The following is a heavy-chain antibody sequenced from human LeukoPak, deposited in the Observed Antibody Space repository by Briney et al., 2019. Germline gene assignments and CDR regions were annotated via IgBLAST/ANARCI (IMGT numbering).Heavy chain of an antibody. D-gene: IGHD4-17*01. V-gene: IGHV4-34*01. J-gene: IGHJ5*02. CDR3: ARGATVTTAVNWFDP. CDR2: INHSGST. Sequence: SETLSLTCAVYGGSFSGYYWSWIRQPPGKGLEWIGEINHSGSTNYNPSLKSRVTILVDTSKNQFSLKLSSVTAADTAVYYCARGATVTTAVNWFDPWGQGTLVTVSS. CDR1: GGSFSGYY.